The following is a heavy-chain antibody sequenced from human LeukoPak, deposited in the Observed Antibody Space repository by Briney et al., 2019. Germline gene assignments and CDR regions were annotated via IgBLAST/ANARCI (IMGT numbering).Heavy chain of an antibody. D-gene: IGHD6-19*01. V-gene: IGHV1-2*02. CDR2: INPNSGGT. Sequence: ASVKVSCKASGYTFTGYYLHWVRQAPGQGLEWMGWINPNSGGTNYAQKFQGRVTMTRDTSISTAYMELSRLRSDDTAVYYCARDSLREQWLISPFDPWGQGTLVTVSS. J-gene: IGHJ5*02. CDR3: ARDSLREQWLISPFDP. CDR1: GYTFTGYY.